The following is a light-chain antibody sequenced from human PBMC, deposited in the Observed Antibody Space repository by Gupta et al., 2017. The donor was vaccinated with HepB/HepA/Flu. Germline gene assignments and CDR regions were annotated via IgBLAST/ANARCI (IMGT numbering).Light chain of an antibody. J-gene: IGLJ2*01. CDR2: DVS. CDR3: CSYAGSYTLVV. V-gene: IGLV2-11*01. CDR1: SSDVGGYNY. Sequence: ALPQPGPVSGSLGRSATISCIGPSSDVGGYNYVSWYQQHPGKAPKLMIYDVSKRPSGVPDRFSGSKSGSTASLTISGLQAEDEADYYCCSYAGSYTLVVFGGGTKLTVL.